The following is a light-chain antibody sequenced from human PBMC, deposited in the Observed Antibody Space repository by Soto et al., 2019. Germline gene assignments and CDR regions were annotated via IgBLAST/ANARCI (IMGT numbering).Light chain of an antibody. V-gene: IGKV1-27*01. CDR2: SAS. Sequence: DIQMTQSPSSLSASVGDSVTITCRASQGINNYLAWYQQKPGKVPVLLIYSASTLKPGIPSRFSGSGAGTDFTLTISRLQPEDFATYYCQKYDSAPRTFGQGTKVDIK. CDR3: QKYDSAPRT. CDR1: QGINNY. J-gene: IGKJ1*01.